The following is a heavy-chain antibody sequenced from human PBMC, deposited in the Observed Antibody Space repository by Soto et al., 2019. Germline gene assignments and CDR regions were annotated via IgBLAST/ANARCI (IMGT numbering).Heavy chain of an antibody. CDR2: IWYDGSNK. CDR3: GRSIRYNWNWGYYYGMDV. V-gene: IGHV3-33*01. J-gene: IGHJ6*02. Sequence: GGSLSRSCAASGFTFSSYGMHWVRQAPGKGLEWVAVIWYDGSNKYYADYVKGRFPISRDNSKNTLYLQMNSLRAEDTAVYSCGRSIRYNWNWGYYYGMDVWGQGSTVTVTS. D-gene: IGHD1-7*01. CDR1: GFTFSSYG.